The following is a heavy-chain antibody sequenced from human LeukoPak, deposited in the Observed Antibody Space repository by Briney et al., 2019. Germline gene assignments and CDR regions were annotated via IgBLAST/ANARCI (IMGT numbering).Heavy chain of an antibody. CDR2: ISYDGSNK. V-gene: IGHV3-30*18. J-gene: IGHJ2*01. CDR3: AKDLGGGSGCYDL. CDR1: GFTFSSYG. Sequence: GRPLRLSCAASGFTFSSYGMHWVRQAPGKGLEWVAVISYDGSNKYYADSVQGRITISRDNSKNTLYLQMNSLRAEDTAVYYCAKDLGGGSGCYDLWGRGTLVTVSS. D-gene: IGHD6-19*01.